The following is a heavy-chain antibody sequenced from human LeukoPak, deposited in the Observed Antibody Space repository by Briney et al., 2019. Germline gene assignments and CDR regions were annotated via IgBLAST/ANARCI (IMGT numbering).Heavy chain of an antibody. J-gene: IGHJ6*03. D-gene: IGHD3-3*01. Sequence: GGSLRLSCAASGFTFSSYWMSWVRQAPGKGLEWVANIKHSGSSKYYVDSVKGRFTISRDNAKNSQYLQMNSLIAEDTAVYYCAREFRVKYYDFWSGYYSGAPHYYYYYMDVWGKGTTVTVSS. CDR3: AREFRVKYYDFWSGYYSGAPHYYYYYMDV. V-gene: IGHV3-7*01. CDR2: IKHSGSSK. CDR1: GFTFSSYW.